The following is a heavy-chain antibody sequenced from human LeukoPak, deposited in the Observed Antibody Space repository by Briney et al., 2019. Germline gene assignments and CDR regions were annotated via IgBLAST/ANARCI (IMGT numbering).Heavy chain of an antibody. CDR1: GFTFNNYA. CDR2: ISGSGDNT. J-gene: IGHJ4*02. Sequence: GGPLRLSCAASGFTFNNYAITRVRQAPGKGLEWVSAISGSGDNTYYRDSVKGRFTVSRDNSKNTLYLQMNSLRAEDTAVYYCAKTQGYFDYWGQGTLVTVSS. V-gene: IGHV3-23*01. CDR3: AKTQGYFDY.